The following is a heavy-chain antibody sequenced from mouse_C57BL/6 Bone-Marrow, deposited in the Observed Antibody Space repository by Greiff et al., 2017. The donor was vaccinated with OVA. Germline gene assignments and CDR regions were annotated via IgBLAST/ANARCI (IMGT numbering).Heavy chain of an antibody. Sequence: VQLQQSGPELVKPGASVKISCKASGYTFTDYYLNWVEQSHGKRLSWVGRINPNNGGTSYNQKFKGKATLTVDKSSSTAYMELRSLTSEDSAVYYCAREDWDDWGQGTTLTVSS. CDR1: GYTFTDYY. J-gene: IGHJ2*01. V-gene: IGHV1-26*01. CDR2: INPNNGGT. CDR3: AREDWDD. D-gene: IGHD4-1*01.